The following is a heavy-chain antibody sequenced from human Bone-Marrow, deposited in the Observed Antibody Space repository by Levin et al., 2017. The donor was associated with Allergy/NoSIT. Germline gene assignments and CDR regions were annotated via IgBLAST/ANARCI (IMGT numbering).Heavy chain of an antibody. CDR2: ISSSSSYI. CDR1: GSTFSSYS. D-gene: IGHD6-13*01. J-gene: IGHJ4*02. Sequence: GESLKISCAASGSTFSSYSMNWVRQAPGKGLEWVSSISSSSSYIYYADSVKGRFTISRDNAKNSLYLQMNSLRAEDTAVYYCARESYSSSCGYWGQGTLVTVSS. V-gene: IGHV3-21*01. CDR3: ARESYSSSCGY.